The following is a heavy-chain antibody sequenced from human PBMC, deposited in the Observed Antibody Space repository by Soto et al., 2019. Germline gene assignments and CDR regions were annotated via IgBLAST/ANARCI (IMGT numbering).Heavy chain of an antibody. J-gene: IGHJ4*02. D-gene: IGHD3-10*01. CDR1: GGSISSYY. V-gene: IGHV4-59*01. Sequence: SETLSLTCTVSGGSISSYYWSWIRQPPGKGLEWIGYIYYSGSTNYNPSLKSRVTISVDTSKNQFSLKLSSVTAADTAVYYCARHPPGYYGSGSYSHVFDYWGQGTLVTAPQ. CDR2: IYYSGST. CDR3: ARHPPGYYGSGSYSHVFDY.